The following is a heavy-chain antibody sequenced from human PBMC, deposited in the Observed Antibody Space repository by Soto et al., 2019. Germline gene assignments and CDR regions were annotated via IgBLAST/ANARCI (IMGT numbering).Heavy chain of an antibody. CDR1: GFTSSSSW. D-gene: IGHD6-19*01. Sequence: EVQLVESGGGLVQPGGSLRLSCVASGFTSSSSWMHWVRQAPGKGLVWLSRIIGDGSGTDYADSVKGRFTISRDNAKNTVYLQMNSLRAEDTAVYYCARVAVATRGIDYWGQGTLVTVSS. CDR2: IIGDGSGT. CDR3: ARVAVATRGIDY. J-gene: IGHJ4*02. V-gene: IGHV3-74*01.